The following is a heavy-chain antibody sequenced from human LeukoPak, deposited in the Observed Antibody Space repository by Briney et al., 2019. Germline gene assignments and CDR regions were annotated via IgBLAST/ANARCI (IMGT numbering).Heavy chain of an antibody. CDR3: ATDLADYGDYGNDY. D-gene: IGHD4-17*01. CDR1: GYTLTELS. V-gene: IGHV1-24*01. CDR2: FDPEDGET. J-gene: IGHJ4*02. Sequence: ASVKVSRKVSGYTLTELSMHWVRQAPGKGLEWMGGFDPEDGETIYAQKFQGRVTMTEDTSTDTAYMELSSLRSEDTAVYYCATDLADYGDYGNDYWGQGTLVTVSS.